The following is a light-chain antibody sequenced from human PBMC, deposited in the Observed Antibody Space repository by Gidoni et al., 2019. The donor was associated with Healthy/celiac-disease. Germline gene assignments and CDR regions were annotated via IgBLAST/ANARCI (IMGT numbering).Light chain of an antibody. J-gene: IGKJ4*01. CDR2: DAS. Sequence: EIVFTQSPATLSLSPGERATLSCRASKSVSSYLAWYQQKPGQAPRPLIYDASNRATGIPARFSGSGSGTDFTLTISSLEPEDFAVYYCQQRSNWPPLTFGGGTKVEIK. V-gene: IGKV3-11*01. CDR1: KSVSSY. CDR3: QQRSNWPPLT.